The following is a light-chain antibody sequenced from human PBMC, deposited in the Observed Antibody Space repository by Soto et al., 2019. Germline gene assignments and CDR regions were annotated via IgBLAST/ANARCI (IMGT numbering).Light chain of an antibody. CDR1: QSVSSN. CDR2: GVS. V-gene: IGKV3-15*01. CDR3: QQYYNWPRT. J-gene: IGKJ5*01. Sequence: EIVMTLSPATLSVSPGERATLSCRASQSVSSNLAWYQQKPGQAPRLLIYGVSIRATGIPARFSGTGSGTEFTLTINRLQAEDSAVYYCQQYYNWPRTFSQGTRLEI.